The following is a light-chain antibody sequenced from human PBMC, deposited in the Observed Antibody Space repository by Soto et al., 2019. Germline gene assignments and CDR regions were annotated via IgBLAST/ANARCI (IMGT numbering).Light chain of an antibody. V-gene: IGLV3-1*01. Sequence: SYELTQPPSVSVTPGQTATISCSGDKLGDKYACWYQQKPGLSPVLVIYQDTKRPSGIPERFSASNSGHTATLTISGTQAVDEADYYCQAWDTSTAAFGGGTKLTV. CDR3: QAWDTSTAA. CDR2: QDT. CDR1: KLGDKY. J-gene: IGLJ2*01.